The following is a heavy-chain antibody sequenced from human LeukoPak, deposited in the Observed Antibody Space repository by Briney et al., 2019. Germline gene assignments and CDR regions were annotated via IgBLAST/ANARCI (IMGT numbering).Heavy chain of an antibody. D-gene: IGHD3-22*01. Sequence: PGGSLRLSCAASGFTFRTYWMHWVRQAPGKGLVWVSRISPDGITTTYADSAKGRFTISRDNAKNTLYLQMNSLRVEDTAVYYCVRDGHYHNSAFDPWGQGTLGTVSS. CDR2: ISPDGITT. CDR3: VRDGHYHNSAFDP. V-gene: IGHV3-74*01. CDR1: GFTFRTYW. J-gene: IGHJ5*02.